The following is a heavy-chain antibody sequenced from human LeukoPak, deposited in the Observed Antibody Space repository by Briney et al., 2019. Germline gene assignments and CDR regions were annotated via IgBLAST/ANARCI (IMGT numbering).Heavy chain of an antibody. CDR3: ARDWGLYCSGGSCYSSAFDI. J-gene: IGHJ3*02. V-gene: IGHV1-2*02. CDR2: INPNSGGT. D-gene: IGHD2-15*01. CDR1: GYTFTGYY. Sequence: ASVKVSCKASGYTFTGYYMHWVRQAPGKGLEGMEWINPNSGGTKYEQKFQDRVTMIRGTSISTAYRGLSRLRSDHTDVYYCARDWGLYCSGGSCYSSAFDIWGQGTMVTVSS.